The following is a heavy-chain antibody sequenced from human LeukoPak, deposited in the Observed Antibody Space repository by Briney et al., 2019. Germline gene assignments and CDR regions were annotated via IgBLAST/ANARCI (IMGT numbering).Heavy chain of an antibody. CDR3: AREWAHYDY. CDR1: GFTFSSND. CDR2: ISITSKTI. J-gene: IGHJ4*02. V-gene: IGHV3-48*02. Sequence: GGSLRLSCTGSGFTFSSNDMSWVRQPPGKGLEWVSYISITSKTIKYADSVKGRFTISRDNAKNSLYLQMNSLRDEDTAVYYCAREWAHYDYWGQGTLVTVSS.